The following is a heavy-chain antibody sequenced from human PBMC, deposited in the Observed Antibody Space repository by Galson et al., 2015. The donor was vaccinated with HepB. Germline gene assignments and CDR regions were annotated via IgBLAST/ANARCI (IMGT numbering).Heavy chain of an antibody. Sequence: SVKVSCKASGYTFTSYGISWVRQAPGKGLEWMGWISAYNGNTNYAQKLQGRVTMTTDTSTSTDYMELRSLRTDDTAVYYCTRGISRITMIVVADAFDIWGQGTMVTVSS. V-gene: IGHV1-18*04. J-gene: IGHJ3*02. CDR3: TRGISRITMIVVADAFDI. CDR2: ISAYNGNT. CDR1: GYTFTSYG. D-gene: IGHD3-22*01.